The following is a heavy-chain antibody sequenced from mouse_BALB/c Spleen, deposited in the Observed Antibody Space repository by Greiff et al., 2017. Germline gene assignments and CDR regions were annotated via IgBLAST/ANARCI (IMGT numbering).Heavy chain of an antibody. J-gene: IGHJ3*01. V-gene: IGHV5-6*01. CDR2: ISSGGSYT. CDR1: GFTFSSYG. D-gene: IGHD2-1*01. CDR3: ASHGNYDTWFAY. Sequence: EVKLMESGGDLVKPGGSLKLSCAASGFTFSSYGMSWVRQTPDKRLEWVATISSGGSYTYYPDSVKGRFTISRDNAKNTLYLQMSSLKSEDTAMYYCASHGNYDTWFAYWGQGTLVTVSA.